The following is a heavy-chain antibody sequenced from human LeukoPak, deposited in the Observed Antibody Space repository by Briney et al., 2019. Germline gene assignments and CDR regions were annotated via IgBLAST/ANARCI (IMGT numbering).Heavy chain of an antibody. V-gene: IGHV3-30-3*01. CDR1: GFTFSSYV. Sequence: GGSLRLSCAASGFTFSSYVMHWVRQAPGKGLEWVATISNDGSNKNYVDSVKGRFIISRDNSKNTLYLQMNNLRVEDTAVYYCVKDSGGYTFDYWGQGTLVTVPS. J-gene: IGHJ4*02. CDR3: VKDSGGYTFDY. D-gene: IGHD3-22*01. CDR2: ISNDGSNK.